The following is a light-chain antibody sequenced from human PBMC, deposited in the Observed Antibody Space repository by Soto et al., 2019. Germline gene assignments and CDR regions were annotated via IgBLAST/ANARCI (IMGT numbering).Light chain of an antibody. CDR3: AAWDDSLNAL. CDR2: EGS. CDR1: SSDVGSYNL. V-gene: IGLV2-14*02. Sequence: QSALTQPASVSGSPGQSITISCTGTSSDVGSYNLVSWYQQHPGKAPKLMIYEGSKRPSGVSNRFSGSKSGNTASLTISGLQAEDEAYYYCAAWDDSLNALFGTGTKVTVL. J-gene: IGLJ1*01.